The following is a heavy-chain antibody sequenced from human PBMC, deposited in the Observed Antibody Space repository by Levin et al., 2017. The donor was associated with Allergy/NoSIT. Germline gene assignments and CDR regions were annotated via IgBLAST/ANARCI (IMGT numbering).Heavy chain of an antibody. V-gene: IGHV4-61*01. CDR1: GGSVSSGTYY. D-gene: IGHD2/OR15-2a*01. J-gene: IGHJ6*02. CDR3: ARKRIVMAGGNDYYYGIDV. CDR2: INYRGVT. Sequence: PSETLSLTCSVSGGSVSSGTYYWSWIRRPPGKGLEWIGYINYRGVTKYNPSLKSRVTISVDTSKNEFSLKVTSVTAADTAVYYCARKRIVMAGGNDYYYGIDVWGQGTTVTVSS.